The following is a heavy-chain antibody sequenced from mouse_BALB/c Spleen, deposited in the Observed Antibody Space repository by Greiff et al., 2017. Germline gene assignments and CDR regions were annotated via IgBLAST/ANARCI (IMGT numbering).Heavy chain of an antibody. CDR1: GYSFTSYW. CDR3: ARVSSTDYAMDY. Sequence: VQLQQSGPQLVRPGASVKISCKASGYSFTSYWMHWVKQRPGQGLEWIGMIDPSDSETRLNQKFKDKATLTVDKSSSTAYMQLSSPTSEDSAVYYCARVSSTDYAMDYWGQGTSVTVSS. V-gene: IGHV1S126*01. D-gene: IGHD3-1*01. J-gene: IGHJ4*01. CDR2: IDPSDSET.